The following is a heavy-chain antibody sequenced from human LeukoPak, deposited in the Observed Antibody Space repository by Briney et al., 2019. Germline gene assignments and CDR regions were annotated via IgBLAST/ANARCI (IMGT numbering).Heavy chain of an antibody. J-gene: IGHJ4*02. CDR1: GFTFSNYA. Sequence: GVSLRLSCAASGFTFSNYAMSWVRQAPGKGLEWVSTVSNSGGSTFYADSVKGRFAISRDNSMNTLYLQLNSLRAEDTAIYFCAKRVTPITRLYYFDYWGQGTLVTVSS. CDR2: VSNSGGST. CDR3: AKRVTPITRLYYFDY. D-gene: IGHD3-3*01. V-gene: IGHV3-23*01.